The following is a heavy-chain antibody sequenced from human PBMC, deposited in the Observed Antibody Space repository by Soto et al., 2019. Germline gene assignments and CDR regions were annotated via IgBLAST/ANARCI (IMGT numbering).Heavy chain of an antibody. Sequence: ASVKVSCKASGYTFTSYAMHWVRPAPGQRLEWMGWINAGNGNTKYSQKFQGRVTITRDTSASTAYMELSSLRSEDTAVYYCAREGQQLVALGYNWFDPWGQGTLVTVSS. D-gene: IGHD6-13*01. V-gene: IGHV1-3*01. CDR2: INAGNGNT. CDR1: GYTFTSYA. J-gene: IGHJ5*02. CDR3: AREGQQLVALGYNWFDP.